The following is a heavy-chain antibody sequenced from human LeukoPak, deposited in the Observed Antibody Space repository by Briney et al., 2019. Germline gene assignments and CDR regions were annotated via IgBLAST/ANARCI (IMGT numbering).Heavy chain of an antibody. J-gene: IGHJ6*03. CDR3: ARGLAPYSYEYSGHDPYYYYNMDV. CDR1: GYTFSTST. Sequence: GASVKVSCKTSGYTFSTSTISWVRQAAGQGLEWMGWINPKNGKTSYAQKFQDRATMTENTSTSTAYMELSSLRSEDTAVYYCARGLAPYSYEYSGHDPYYYYNMDVWGKGTTVIISS. CDR2: INPKNGKT. V-gene: IGHV1-8*01. D-gene: IGHD3-22*01.